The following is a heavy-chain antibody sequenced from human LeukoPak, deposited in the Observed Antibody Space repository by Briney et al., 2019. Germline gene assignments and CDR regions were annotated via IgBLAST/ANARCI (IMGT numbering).Heavy chain of an antibody. CDR1: GGSISSGSYY. CDR2: IYYSGST. J-gene: IGHJ4*02. V-gene: IGHV4-61*01. Sequence: PSETLSLTCTVSGGSISSGSYYWSWIRQPPGKGLEWIGYIYYSGSTNYNPSLKSRVTISVDTSKNQFSLKLSSVTAADTAVYYCAGDPIIAAAGGINFDYWGQGTLVTVSS. D-gene: IGHD6-13*01. CDR3: AGDPIIAAAGGINFDY.